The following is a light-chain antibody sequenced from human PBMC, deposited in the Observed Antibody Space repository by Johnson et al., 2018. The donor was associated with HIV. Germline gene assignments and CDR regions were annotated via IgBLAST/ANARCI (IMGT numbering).Light chain of an antibody. CDR1: SSNIGNNY. V-gene: IGLV1-51*01. Sequence: QSVLTQPPSVSAAPGQKVTISCSGSSSNIGNNYVSWYQQLPVTAPKLLIYDNNKRPSGTPDRFSGSKSGTSATLGITALQTGDEADFYCGTWDSSLSSGFFGTGTKVTVL. J-gene: IGLJ1*01. CDR3: GTWDSSLSSGF. CDR2: DNN.